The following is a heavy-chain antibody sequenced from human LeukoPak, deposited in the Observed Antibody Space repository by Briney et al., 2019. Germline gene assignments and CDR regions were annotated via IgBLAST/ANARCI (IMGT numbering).Heavy chain of an antibody. Sequence: GGSLRLSCAASGFTFSSYNMNWVRQAPGKELEWVSCISSSSGNIYYADSVKGRFTISRDNAKNSLYLQMNSLRAEDTAVYYCARGDIAAAADFWGQGTLVTVS. CDR3: ARGDIAAAADF. V-gene: IGHV3-21*01. CDR1: GFTFSSYN. J-gene: IGHJ4*02. D-gene: IGHD6-13*01. CDR2: ISSSSGNI.